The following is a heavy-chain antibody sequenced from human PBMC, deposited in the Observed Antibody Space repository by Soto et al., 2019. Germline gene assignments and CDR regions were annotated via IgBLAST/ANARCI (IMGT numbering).Heavy chain of an antibody. CDR2: IFYSGST. V-gene: IGHV4-59*01. D-gene: IGHD2-2*01. CDR1: GGSITSYY. Sequence: QVRLQESGPGLVKPSETLSLTCTVSGGSITSYYWSWIRQPPGKGLEWIGYIFYSGSTTYNPSLKSRVTISVDTPKNQFSLKLSSVTAADTAVYYCARDIDGSSSLGYWGQGTLVTVSS. J-gene: IGHJ4*02. CDR3: ARDIDGSSSLGY.